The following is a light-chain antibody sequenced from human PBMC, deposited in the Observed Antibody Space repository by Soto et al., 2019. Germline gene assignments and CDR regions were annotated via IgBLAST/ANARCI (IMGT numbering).Light chain of an antibody. CDR2: GAS. J-gene: IGKJ2*01. V-gene: IGKV3-20*01. CDR3: QQYGSAPYT. Sequence: EIVLTQSPGTLSLSPGERATLSCRASQSVTSNYLAWFQQKPGQAPRLLIFGASSRVVDIPDRFSGSGSGTDFTLTISRLEPEDFAMYYCQQYGSAPYTFGQGTKLDIK. CDR1: QSVTSNY.